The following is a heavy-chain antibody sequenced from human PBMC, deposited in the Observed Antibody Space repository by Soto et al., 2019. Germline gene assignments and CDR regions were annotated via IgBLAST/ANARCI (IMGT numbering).Heavy chain of an antibody. J-gene: IGHJ5*02. V-gene: IGHV4-39*01. Sequence: SETLSLTCTVSGGSISSSSYYWGWIRQPPGKGLEWIGSFSYSGSTYYNPSLKSRVTISVDTSKTQFSLKLSSVTAADTAVYYCARAKRRAYYYGSGTPPGWFDPWGQGTLVTVSS. CDR1: GGSISSSSYY. D-gene: IGHD3-10*01. CDR2: FSYSGST. CDR3: ARAKRRAYYYGSGTPPGWFDP.